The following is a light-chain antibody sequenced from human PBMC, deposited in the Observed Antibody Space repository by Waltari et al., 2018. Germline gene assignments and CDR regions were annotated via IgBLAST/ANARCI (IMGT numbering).Light chain of an antibody. V-gene: IGLV1-40*01. CDR3: QSFDRSLNGVV. J-gene: IGLJ2*01. CDR1: RSNIGAGYD. CDR2: GDS. Sequence: QSVLTQPPSVSGAPGQRVTIPCTGSRSNIGAGYDVQWYQHLPGTAPKVLIYGDSRRPSGVPDRFSGSKSGSSASLAITGLQAEDEADYYCQSFDRSLNGVVFGGGTKLTVL.